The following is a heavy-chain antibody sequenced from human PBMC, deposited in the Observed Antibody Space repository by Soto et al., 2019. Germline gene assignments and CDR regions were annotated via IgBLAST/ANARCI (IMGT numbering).Heavy chain of an antibody. V-gene: IGHV1-3*01. CDR1: GYTFTSYA. D-gene: IGHD4-4*01. CDR2: INAGNGNT. CDR3: ATTTLRVGKVDP. Sequence: ASVKVSCKASGYTFTSYAMHWVRQAPGQRLEWMGWINAGNGNTKYSQKFQGRVTITRDTSAGTAYMELSSLRSEDTAVYYCATTTLRVGKVDPWGRGTLVTVSS. J-gene: IGHJ5*02.